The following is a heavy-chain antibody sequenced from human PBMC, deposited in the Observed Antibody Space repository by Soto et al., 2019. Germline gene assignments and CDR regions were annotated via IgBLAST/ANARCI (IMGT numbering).Heavy chain of an antibody. J-gene: IGHJ6*02. CDR2: ISWNSGSI. Sequence: LRLSCAASGFTFDDYAMHWVRQAPGKGLEWVSGISWNSGSIGYADSVKGRFTISRDNAKNSLYLQMNSLRAEDTALYYCAKGKGEYCSGGSCYSHYYYGMDVWGQGTTVTVSS. CDR1: GFTFDDYA. V-gene: IGHV3-9*01. CDR3: AKGKGEYCSGGSCYSHYYYGMDV. D-gene: IGHD2-15*01.